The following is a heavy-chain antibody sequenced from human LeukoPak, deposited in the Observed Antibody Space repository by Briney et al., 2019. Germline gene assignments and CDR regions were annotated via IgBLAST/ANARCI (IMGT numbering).Heavy chain of an antibody. J-gene: IGHJ4*02. V-gene: IGHV3-7*04. CDR1: GFTLSGYW. D-gene: IGHD5-18*01. CDR2: IKPDGSDK. CDR3: ARDRIQLWSHDY. Sequence: GGSLRLSCAASGFTLSGYWMSWVRQAPGKGLEWVANIKPDGSDKYYVDSVKGRFTISRENAKNSLYLHMSSLRAEDTAVYCCARDRIQLWSHDYWGQGTLVTVSS.